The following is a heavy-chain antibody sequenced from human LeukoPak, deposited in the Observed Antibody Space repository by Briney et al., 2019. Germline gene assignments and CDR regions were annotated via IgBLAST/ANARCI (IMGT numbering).Heavy chain of an antibody. V-gene: IGHV4-59*01. Sequence: SETLSLTCTVSCGSISNSYWSWLRQPPRNGLEWNGYIYFSGTTNINPSLKTRVTISVYISKNQFSLKLSSGTAADTAVYYCAREDPQTTVPEGLDVWGQGTTVTVSS. J-gene: IGHJ6*02. D-gene: IGHD4-17*01. CDR2: IYFSGTT. CDR1: CGSISNSY. CDR3: AREDPQTTVPEGLDV.